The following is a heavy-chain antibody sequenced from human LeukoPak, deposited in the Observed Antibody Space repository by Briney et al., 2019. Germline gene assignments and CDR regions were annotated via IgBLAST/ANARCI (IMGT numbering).Heavy chain of an antibody. J-gene: IGHJ5*02. D-gene: IGHD6-19*01. Sequence: PGGSLRLSCAASGFTFSSYAVSRVRQAPGKGLEWVSTISGTGDSTYYADSVKGRFTISRDNSKNTLYLQMNSLRAEDTAVYYCAKGAAVTGTRSNWFDPWGQGTLVTVSS. CDR2: ISGTGDST. CDR1: GFTFSSYA. CDR3: AKGAAVTGTRSNWFDP. V-gene: IGHV3-23*01.